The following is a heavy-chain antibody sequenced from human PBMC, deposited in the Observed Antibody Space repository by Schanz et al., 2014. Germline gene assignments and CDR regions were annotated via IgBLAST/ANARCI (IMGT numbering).Heavy chain of an antibody. CDR1: GGSISSSSYY. V-gene: IGHV4-39*07. CDR3: ARVGAGTSSYWYFDL. D-gene: IGHD2-2*01. J-gene: IGHJ2*01. Sequence: QLQLQESGPGLVKPSETLSLTCTVSGGSISSSSYYWGWIRQPPGKGLEWIGSIYYTGSTYYNPSLTRRVTKSVDTSKNQLSLKLSSVTAADTALYYCARVGAGTSSYWYFDLWGRGTLVAVSS. CDR2: IYYTGST.